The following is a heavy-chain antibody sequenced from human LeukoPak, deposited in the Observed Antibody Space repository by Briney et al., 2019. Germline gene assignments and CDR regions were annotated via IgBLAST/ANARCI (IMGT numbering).Heavy chain of an antibody. CDR2: IYYSGST. CDR1: GGSISSSSYY. J-gene: IGHJ4*02. CDR3: ARHRGSGSYYDPHDY. V-gene: IGHV4-39*01. D-gene: IGHD1-26*01. Sequence: SETLSLTCTVSGGSISSSSYYWGWIRQPPGKGLEWIWSIYYSGSTYYNPSLKSRVTISADTSKNQLSLNLNSVTAADTAVYYCARHRGSGSYYDPHDYWGQGTLVTVSS.